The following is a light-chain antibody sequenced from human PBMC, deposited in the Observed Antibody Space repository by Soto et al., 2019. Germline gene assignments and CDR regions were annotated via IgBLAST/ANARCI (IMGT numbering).Light chain of an antibody. V-gene: IGKV1-5*03. Sequence: DIQMTQSPSTLSASVGDRVTIACRASQSISSLLAWYQEKPGKAPKLLIYKASSLESGVPSRFSGSGSGTEFTLTISSLQPDDFATYYCQQYNSYPTFGQGTKVDI. CDR2: KAS. CDR3: QQYNSYPT. J-gene: IGKJ1*01. CDR1: QSISSL.